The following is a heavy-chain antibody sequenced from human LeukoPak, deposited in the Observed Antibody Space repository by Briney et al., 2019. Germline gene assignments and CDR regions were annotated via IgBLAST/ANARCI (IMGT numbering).Heavy chain of an antibody. D-gene: IGHD6-6*01. CDR1: GYTFTGYY. CDR2: INPNSGGT. V-gene: IGHV1-2*02. Sequence: GASVKVSCKASGYTFTGYYMHWVRQAPGQGLEWMGWINPNSGGTNYAQKFQGRVTMTRGTSISTAYMELSRLRSDDTAVYYCARGSSIAARYDAFDIWGQGTMVTVSS. CDR3: ARGSSIAARYDAFDI. J-gene: IGHJ3*02.